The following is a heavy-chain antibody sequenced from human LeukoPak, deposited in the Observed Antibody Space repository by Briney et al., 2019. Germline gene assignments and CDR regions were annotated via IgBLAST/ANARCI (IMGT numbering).Heavy chain of an antibody. CDR2: INPNSGGT. Sequence: GASVKVSCKASGYTFTGYYMHWVRQAPGQGLEWMGWINPNSGGTNYAQKFQGRVTMTRGTSISTAYMELRSLRSDDTAVYYCARAPAGGYFDLWGRGTLVTVSS. CDR1: GYTFTGYY. V-gene: IGHV1-2*02. J-gene: IGHJ2*01. D-gene: IGHD3-10*01. CDR3: ARAPAGGYFDL.